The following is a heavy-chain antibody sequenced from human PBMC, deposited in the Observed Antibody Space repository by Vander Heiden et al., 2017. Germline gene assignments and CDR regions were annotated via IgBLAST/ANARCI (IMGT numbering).Heavy chain of an antibody. CDR3: ARDHSSGWYIVAFDY. Sequence: EVQLVESGGGLVKPGGSLRLSCAASGFNFSSYSMNWVRQAPGKGLEWVSSISSSSSYIYYADSVKGRFTISRDNAKNSLYLQMNSLRAEDTAVYYCARDHSSGWYIVAFDYWGQGTLVTVSS. J-gene: IGHJ4*02. CDR2: ISSSSSYI. D-gene: IGHD6-19*01. CDR1: GFNFSSYS. V-gene: IGHV3-21*01.